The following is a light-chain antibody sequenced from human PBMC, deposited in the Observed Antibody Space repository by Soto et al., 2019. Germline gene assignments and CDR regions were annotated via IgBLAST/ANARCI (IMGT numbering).Light chain of an antibody. CDR1: SSDVGGYNY. J-gene: IGLJ2*01. CDR2: EVS. V-gene: IGLV2-8*01. Sequence: QSALTQPPSASGSPGQSVTISCTGTSSDVGGYNYVSWYQQHPGKAPKLMIYEVSKRPSGVPDRFSGPKSGNTASLTVSGLQAEDEADYYCSSYAGSTHVVFGGGTKLTVL. CDR3: SSYAGSTHVV.